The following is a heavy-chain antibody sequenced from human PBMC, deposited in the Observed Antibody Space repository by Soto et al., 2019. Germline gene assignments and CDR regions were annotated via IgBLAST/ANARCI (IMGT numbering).Heavy chain of an antibody. D-gene: IGHD6-13*01. CDR1: GGSISSYY. Sequence: SETLSLTCTVSGGSISSYYWSWIRQPPGKGLEWIGYIYYSGSTNYNPSLKSRVTISVDTSKNQFSLKLSSVTAADTAVYYCARDGFTIAAAGNNGMDVWGQGTTVTVSS. J-gene: IGHJ6*02. V-gene: IGHV4-59*01. CDR3: ARDGFTIAAAGNNGMDV. CDR2: IYYSGST.